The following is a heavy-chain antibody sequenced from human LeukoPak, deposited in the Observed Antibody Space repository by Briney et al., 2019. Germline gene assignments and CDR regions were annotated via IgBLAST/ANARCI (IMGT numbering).Heavy chain of an antibody. CDR1: GFTFSSYG. D-gene: IGHD2-2*01. CDR3: AKCPSDRTSLNCFHP. J-gene: IGHJ5*02. Sequence: GGSLRLSCAASGFTFSSYGMHWVRQAPGKGLEWVAFIRYDGSNKYYADSVKGRFTISRDNSKNTLYLQMNSLRAEDTAVYYCAKCPSDRTSLNCFHPWGQGTLVTVSS. V-gene: IGHV3-30*02. CDR2: IRYDGSNK.